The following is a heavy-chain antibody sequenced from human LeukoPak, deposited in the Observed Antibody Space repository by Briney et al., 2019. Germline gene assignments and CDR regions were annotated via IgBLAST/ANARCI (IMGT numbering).Heavy chain of an antibody. CDR2: IKYDGSYT. CDR3: ARDSSSVPEY. J-gene: IGHJ4*02. V-gene: IGHV3-74*01. CDR1: GFSLSDHW. D-gene: IGHD2-2*01. Sequence: PGGSLRPSCAASGFSLSDHWMYWVRQGPGKGLVWLSRIKYDGSYTSYADSVKGRFTVSRDNAKNTLYLQMNSLRAEDTAVYYCARDSSSVPEYWGQGTPVTVSS.